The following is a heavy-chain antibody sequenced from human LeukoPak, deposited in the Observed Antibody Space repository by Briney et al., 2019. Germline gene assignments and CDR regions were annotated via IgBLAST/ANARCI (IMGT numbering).Heavy chain of an antibody. CDR1: GFTFSSYG. CDR2: ISGSGGST. V-gene: IGHV3-23*01. Sequence: PGGSLRLPCAASGFTFSSYGMSWVRQAPGKGLEWVSAISGSGGSTYYADSVKGRFTISRDNSKNTLYLQMNSLRAEDTAVYYCAKDYYGSGSRDYYFDYWGQGTLVTVSS. CDR3: AKDYYGSGSRDYYFDY. D-gene: IGHD3-10*01. J-gene: IGHJ4*02.